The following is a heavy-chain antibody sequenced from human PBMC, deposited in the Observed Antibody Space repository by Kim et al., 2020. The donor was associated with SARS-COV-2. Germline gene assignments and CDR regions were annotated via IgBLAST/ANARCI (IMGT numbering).Heavy chain of an antibody. CDR2: IYNSGST. J-gene: IGHJ5*02. D-gene: IGHD6-19*01. Sequence: SETLSLTCTVSGGSISSSSYYWGWIRQPPGKGLEWIGNIYNSGSTNSNPSLKSRVTISVDTYKNQFSLKLSSVTAADTAVYYCARQYSSLGKWFDPWGQGTLVTVSS. CDR3: ARQYSSLGKWFDP. V-gene: IGHV4-39*01. CDR1: GGSISSSSYY.